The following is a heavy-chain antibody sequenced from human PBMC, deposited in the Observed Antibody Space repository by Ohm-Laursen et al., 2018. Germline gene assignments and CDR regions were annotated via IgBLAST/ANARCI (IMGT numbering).Heavy chain of an antibody. Sequence: SETLSLTCAVSGYSISSGYFWGWIRQPPGKGLEWIGTIYHSGSTYYNPSLKSRVTISVDTSKNQFSLKLSSVTAADTVLYYCARGLWWFDPWGQGTLVTVSS. V-gene: IGHV4-38-2*01. CDR1: GYSISSGYF. CDR2: IYHSGST. CDR3: ARGLWWFDP. J-gene: IGHJ5*02.